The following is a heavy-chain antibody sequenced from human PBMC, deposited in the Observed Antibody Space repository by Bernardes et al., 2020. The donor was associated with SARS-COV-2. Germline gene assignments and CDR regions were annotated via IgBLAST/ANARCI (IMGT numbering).Heavy chain of an antibody. CDR2: ISAYNGNT. V-gene: IGHV1-18*01. J-gene: IGHJ6*02. Sequence: ASVKVSCKASGYTFTSYGISWVRQAPGQGLEWMGWISAYNGNTNYAQKLQGRVTMTTDTSTSTAYMELRSLRSDDTAVYYCARDRPQVLVSSWEWGIAAGGNPYSYYYGMDGWCQGTTVSVSS. CDR3: ARDRPQVLVSSWEWGIAAGGNPYSYYYGMDG. CDR1: GYTFTSYG. D-gene: IGHD6-13*01.